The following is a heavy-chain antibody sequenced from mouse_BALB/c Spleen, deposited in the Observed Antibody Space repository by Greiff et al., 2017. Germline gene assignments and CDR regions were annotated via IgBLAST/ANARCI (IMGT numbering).Heavy chain of an antibody. CDR3: ERDDCDPFAY. CDR1: GYTFTDYY. Sequence: EVQLQQSGPELVKPGPSVKMSCTASGYTFTDYYMDWVKQSHGESLEWIGRVNPYNGGTSYNQKFKGKATFTVDKSSSTAYMELNSLTSEDSAVYYCERDDCDPFAYWGQGTLVTVSA. D-gene: IGHD2-4*01. CDR2: VNPYNGGT. J-gene: IGHJ3*01. V-gene: IGHV1-19*01.